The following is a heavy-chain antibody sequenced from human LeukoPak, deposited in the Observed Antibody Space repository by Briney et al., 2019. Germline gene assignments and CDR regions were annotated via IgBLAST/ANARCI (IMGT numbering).Heavy chain of an antibody. Sequence: PSETLSLTRTVSGGSISSGDYYWSWIRQPPGEGLEWIGYIYSSGSTYYNPSLKSRVTISVDTSKNQFSLKLNSVTAADTAVYYCARPSRVGAIGYFQHWGQGTLVTVSS. J-gene: IGHJ1*01. D-gene: IGHD1-26*01. CDR3: ARPSRVGAIGYFQH. CDR2: IYSSGST. V-gene: IGHV4-30-4*01. CDR1: GGSISSGDYY.